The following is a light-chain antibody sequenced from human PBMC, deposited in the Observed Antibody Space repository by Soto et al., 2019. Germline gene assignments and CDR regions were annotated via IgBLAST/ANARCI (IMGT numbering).Light chain of an antibody. V-gene: IGLV2-14*01. J-gene: IGLJ1*01. Sequence: QSALPQPASVSGSPGQSITISCPGTSSDIGTYNYVSWYQQHPGKAPKLMLYEVSNRPSGVSNRFFGSKSGNTASLTISGLQAEDEADYFCNSYTSSSTLYVFGTGTKLTVL. CDR1: SSDIGTYNY. CDR3: NSYTSSSTLYV. CDR2: EVS.